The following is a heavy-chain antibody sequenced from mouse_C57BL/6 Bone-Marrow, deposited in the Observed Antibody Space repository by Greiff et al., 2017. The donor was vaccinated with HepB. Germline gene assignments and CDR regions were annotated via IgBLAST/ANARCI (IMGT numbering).Heavy chain of an antibody. J-gene: IGHJ4*01. V-gene: IGHV1-72*01. Sequence: QVQLKQPGAELVKPGASVKLSCKASGYTFTSYWMHWVKQRPGRGLEWIGRIDPNRGGTKDNEKFKSKATLTVDKPSSTAYMQLSSLTSEDSAVYYCARTIHYYGSPNYYAMDYWGQGTSVTVSS. CDR3: ARTIHYYGSPNYYAMDY. D-gene: IGHD1-1*01. CDR2: IDPNRGGT. CDR1: GYTFTSYW.